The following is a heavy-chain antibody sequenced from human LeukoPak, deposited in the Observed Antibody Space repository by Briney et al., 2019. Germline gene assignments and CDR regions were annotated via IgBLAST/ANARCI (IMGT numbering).Heavy chain of an antibody. V-gene: IGHV1-46*01. J-gene: IGHJ4*02. D-gene: IGHD3-3*01. CDR2: INPSGGST. CDR3: AKDRYYDFWSGYYTPLDY. CDR1: GYTFTSYY. Sequence: ASVKVSCKASGYTFTSYYMHWVRQAPGQGLEWMGIINPSGGSTSYAQKFQGRVTMTRDTSTSTVYMELSSLRAEDTAVYYCAKDRYYDFWSGYYTPLDYWGQGTLVTVSS.